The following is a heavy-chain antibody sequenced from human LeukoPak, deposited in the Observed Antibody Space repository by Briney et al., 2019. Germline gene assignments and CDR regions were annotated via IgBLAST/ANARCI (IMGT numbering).Heavy chain of an antibody. V-gene: IGHV3-30*04. Sequence: PGGSLRLSCAASGFTFSSYAMHWVRQAPGKGLEWVAVISYDGSNKYYADSVKGRFTISRDNYKNTLYLQMNSLRAEDTAVYYCARTYYYDSSGYQGYYYYYYGMDVWGQGTTVTVSS. D-gene: IGHD3-22*01. CDR2: ISYDGSNK. CDR3: ARTYYYDSSGYQGYYYYYYGMDV. J-gene: IGHJ6*02. CDR1: GFTFSSYA.